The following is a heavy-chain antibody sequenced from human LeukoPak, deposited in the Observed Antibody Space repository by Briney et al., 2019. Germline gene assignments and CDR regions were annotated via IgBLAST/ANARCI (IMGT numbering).Heavy chain of an antibody. J-gene: IGHJ4*02. CDR3: ARDHGSGSYYRANPNPFDY. CDR1: GGSFSGYY. V-gene: IGHV4-34*01. CDR2: INHSGSA. D-gene: IGHD3-10*01. Sequence: SETLSLTCAVYGGSFSGYYWSWIRQPPGKGLEWIGEINHSGSANYNPSLKSRVTISVDTSKNQFSLKLSSVTAADTAVYYCARDHGSGSYYRANPNPFDYWGQGTLVTVSS.